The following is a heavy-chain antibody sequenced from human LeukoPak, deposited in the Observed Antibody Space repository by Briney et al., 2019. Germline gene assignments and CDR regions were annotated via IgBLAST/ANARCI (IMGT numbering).Heavy chain of an antibody. CDR2: IKQDGSEK. CDR3: ARSNPKYDFWSGYPPFDNWFDP. CDR1: GFTFSSYW. D-gene: IGHD3-3*01. J-gene: IGHJ5*02. Sequence: GGSLRLSCAASGFTFSSYWMSWVRQAPGKGLEWVANIKQDGSEKCYVDSVKGRFTISRDNAKNSLYLQMNSLRAEDTAVYYCARSNPKYDFWSGYPPFDNWFDPWGQGTLVTVSS. V-gene: IGHV3-7*01.